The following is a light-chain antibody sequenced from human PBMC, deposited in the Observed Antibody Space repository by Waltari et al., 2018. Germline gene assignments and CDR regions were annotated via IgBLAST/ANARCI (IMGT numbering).Light chain of an antibody. CDR3: NSRDSSGNHWV. J-gene: IGLJ3*02. V-gene: IGLV3-19*01. Sequence: SSELTQDPAVSVALGQTVRLTCQGDSLRSYYAFWYQQKPGQAPLLVIYGKNNRPSGLPDRFSGSTSGNTASLTITGAQAEDEADYYCNSRDSSGNHWVFGGGTKLTVL. CDR2: GKN. CDR1: SLRSYY.